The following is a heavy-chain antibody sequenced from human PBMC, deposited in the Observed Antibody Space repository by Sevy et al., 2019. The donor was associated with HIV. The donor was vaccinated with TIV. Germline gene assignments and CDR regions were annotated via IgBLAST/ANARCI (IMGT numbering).Heavy chain of an antibody. D-gene: IGHD2-15*01. CDR2: IYSGGST. V-gene: IGHV3-53*01. CDR3: ARFSGGSHGTAFDY. Sequence: GGSLRLSCTASGFTVNTNYMSWVRQAPEKGLEWVSVIYSGGSTYYADSVKGRFTISRVNSKNPVYLQMNSLRAEDTAVYYCARFSGGSHGTAFDYWGQGTLVTVSS. CDR1: GFTVNTNY. J-gene: IGHJ4*02.